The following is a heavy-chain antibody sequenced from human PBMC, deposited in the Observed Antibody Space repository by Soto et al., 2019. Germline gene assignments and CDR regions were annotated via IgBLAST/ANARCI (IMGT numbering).Heavy chain of an antibody. CDR3: ARIDDSSSGFDP. J-gene: IGHJ5*02. CDR1: GYTFTSYA. D-gene: IGHD6-6*01. Sequence: QVQLVQSGAEVKKPGVSVKVSCKASGYTFTSYAMHWVRQAPGQRLEWMGWINAGNGNTKYSQKFQGRVTITRDTSASTAYMELSSLRSEDTAVYYCARIDDSSSGFDPWGQGTLVTVSS. CDR2: INAGNGNT. V-gene: IGHV1-3*01.